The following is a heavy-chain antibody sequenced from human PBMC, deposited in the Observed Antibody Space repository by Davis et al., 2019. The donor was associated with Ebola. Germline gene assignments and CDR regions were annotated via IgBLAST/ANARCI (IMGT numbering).Heavy chain of an antibody. Sequence: SVKVSCKASGGTFSSYAISWVRQAPGQGLEWMGGIIPIFGTANYAQKFQGRVTITADESTSTAYMELSSLRSEDTAVYYCASSTGYGPYYFDYWGQGTLVTVSS. D-gene: IGHD5-18*01. CDR2: IIPIFGTA. V-gene: IGHV1-69*13. J-gene: IGHJ4*02. CDR3: ASSTGYGPYYFDY. CDR1: GGTFSSYA.